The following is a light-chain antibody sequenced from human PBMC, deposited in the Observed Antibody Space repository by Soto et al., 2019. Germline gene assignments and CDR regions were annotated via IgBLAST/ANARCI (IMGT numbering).Light chain of an antibody. CDR1: SSNIGAGFD. Sequence: QLVLTQPPSVSGAPGQRVTISCTGSSSNIGAGFDVHWYQQLPGTAPKLLMYANTNRPSGVPDRFSGSKSGTSASLAITGLQAEDEADYYCQSYDNSLSGSYVFGTGTKVTVL. V-gene: IGLV1-40*01. CDR2: ANT. CDR3: QSYDNSLSGSYV. J-gene: IGLJ1*01.